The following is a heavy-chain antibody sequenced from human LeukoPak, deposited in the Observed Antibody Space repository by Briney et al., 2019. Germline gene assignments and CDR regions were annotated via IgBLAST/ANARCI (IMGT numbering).Heavy chain of an antibody. V-gene: IGHV4-34*01. CDR1: GGSFSGYY. D-gene: IGHD6-19*01. CDR2: INHSGST. J-gene: IGHJ5*02. Sequence: SETLSLTCAVYGGSFSGYYCSWIRQPPGKGLEWIGEINHSGSTNYNPSLTSRVTISVDTSKNQFSLKLSSVTAADTAVYYCARGYRPGIAVAEGWFDPWGQGTLVTVSS. CDR3: ARGYRPGIAVAEGWFDP.